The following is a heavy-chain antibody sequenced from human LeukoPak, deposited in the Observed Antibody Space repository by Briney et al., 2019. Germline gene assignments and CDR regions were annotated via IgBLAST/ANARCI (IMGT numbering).Heavy chain of an antibody. J-gene: IGHJ6*02. Sequence: SVKVSCKASGGTFSSYTISWVRQAPGHGLEWMGRIIPILGIASYAQKFQGRVTITADKSTSTAYMELNSLRSEDTAVYYCARAPLGYCSGGSCSGGYYYYGMDVWGQGTTVTVSS. CDR2: IIPILGIA. CDR1: GGTFSSYT. CDR3: ARAPLGYCSGGSCSGGYYYYGMDV. D-gene: IGHD2-15*01. V-gene: IGHV1-69*02.